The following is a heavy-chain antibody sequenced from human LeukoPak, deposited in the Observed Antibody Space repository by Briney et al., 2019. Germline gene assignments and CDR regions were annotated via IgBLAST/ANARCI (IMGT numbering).Heavy chain of an antibody. CDR2: IYYTGST. D-gene: IGHD2-15*01. CDR1: GGSISKYY. Sequence: PSETLSLTCTVSGGSISKYYCSWIRQPPGKGLEWIAYIYYTGSTYYSPSLKSRVTMSVDTSKNQFSLSLSSVTAADTAVYYCARHISGGATLDWGQGTLVTVSS. J-gene: IGHJ4*02. V-gene: IGHV4-59*08. CDR3: ARHISGGATLD.